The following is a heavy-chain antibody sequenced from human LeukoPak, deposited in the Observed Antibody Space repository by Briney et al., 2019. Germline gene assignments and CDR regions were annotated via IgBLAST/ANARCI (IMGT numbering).Heavy chain of an antibody. J-gene: IGHJ4*02. CDR2: ISSSSSYI. V-gene: IGHV3-21*01. Sequence: GGSLRLSCAASGFTSSSYSMNWVRQAPGKGLEWVSSISSSSSYIYYADSVKGRFTISRDNAKNSLYLQMNSLRAEDTAVYYCARARSLWSDDSSGYYLDYWGQGTLVTVSS. CDR1: GFTSSSYS. CDR3: ARARSLWSDDSSGYYLDY. D-gene: IGHD3-22*01.